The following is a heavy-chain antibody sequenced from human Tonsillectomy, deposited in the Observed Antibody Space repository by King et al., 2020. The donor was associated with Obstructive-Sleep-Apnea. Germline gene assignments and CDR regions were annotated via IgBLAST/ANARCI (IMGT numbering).Heavy chain of an antibody. CDR3: AGWNVPPGNF. D-gene: IGHD1-1*01. V-gene: IGHV3-7*03. CDR1: AFSFGDCW. CDR2: INQDGSEK. J-gene: IGHJ4*02. Sequence: VQLVESGGGLVQPGGSLRLSCVASAFSFGDCWMSWVRQAPGKGLEWVANINQDGSEKYYVDSVKGRFTISRDNGKNSLFLQMNSLRAEDTAVYYCAGWNVPPGNFWGQGTQVTVSS.